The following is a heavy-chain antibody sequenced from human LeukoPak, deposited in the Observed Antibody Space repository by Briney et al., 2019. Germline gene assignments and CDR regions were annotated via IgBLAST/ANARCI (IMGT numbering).Heavy chain of an antibody. V-gene: IGHV3-23*01. CDR2: LSGSGNSR. Sequence: GGSLRLSCAASGFTYSSYAMTWVRQSPGKGLEWVSTLSGSGNSRYYADSVQGRFTISRDNFKITLYLQMNSLRVEDTAVYYCARDVNGGYWGQGILVTVSS. J-gene: IGHJ4*02. D-gene: IGHD2-8*01. CDR3: ARDVNGGY. CDR1: GFTYSSYA.